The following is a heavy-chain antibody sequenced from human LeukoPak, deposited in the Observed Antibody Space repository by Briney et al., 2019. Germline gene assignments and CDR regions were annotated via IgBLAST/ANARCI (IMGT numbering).Heavy chain of an antibody. J-gene: IGHJ4*02. D-gene: IGHD2-15*01. Sequence: PGGSLRLSCAASGFTFSSYGMHSVRQAPGKGLEWVAFIRYDGSNKYYADSVKGRFTISRDNSKNTLYLQMNSLRAEDTAVYYCAREGGYCSGGSCYSEPPGDLDYWGQGTLVTVSS. V-gene: IGHV3-30*02. CDR1: GFTFSSYG. CDR3: AREGGYCSGGSCYSEPPGDLDY. CDR2: IRYDGSNK.